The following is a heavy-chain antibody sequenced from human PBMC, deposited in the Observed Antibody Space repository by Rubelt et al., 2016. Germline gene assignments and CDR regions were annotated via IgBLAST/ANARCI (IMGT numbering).Heavy chain of an antibody. CDR2: IYYSGST. J-gene: IGHJ4*02. Sequence: QLQLQESGPGLVKPSETLSLTCTVSGGSISSSSYYWGWIRQPPGKGLEWIGSIYYSGSTYYNPSLKSRVTISVDTSKNQFSLKLSSATAADTAVYYCARLSSGWYYFDYWGQGTLVTVSS. V-gene: IGHV4-39*01. CDR3: ARLSSGWYYFDY. D-gene: IGHD6-19*01. CDR1: GGSISSSSYY.